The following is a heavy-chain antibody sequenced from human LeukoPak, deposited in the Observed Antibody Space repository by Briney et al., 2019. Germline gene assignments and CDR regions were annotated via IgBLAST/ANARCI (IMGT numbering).Heavy chain of an antibody. CDR1: GGSISSSSYY. J-gene: IGHJ4*02. Sequence: SETLSLTCTVSGGSISSSSYYWGWIRQPPGTGLEWIGSIYYSGSTYYNPSLKSRVTISVDTSKNQFSLKLSSVTAADTAVYYCAKDAITMIVVVILHYFDYWGQGTLVTVSS. CDR3: AKDAITMIVVVILHYFDY. V-gene: IGHV4-39*07. D-gene: IGHD3-22*01. CDR2: IYYSGST.